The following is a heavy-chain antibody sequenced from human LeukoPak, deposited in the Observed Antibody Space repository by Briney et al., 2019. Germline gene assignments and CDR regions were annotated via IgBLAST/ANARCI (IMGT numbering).Heavy chain of an antibody. D-gene: IGHD2-15*01. CDR2: LRYDGTNK. CDR3: AKDGCSGVNCYSSDFDAFDM. J-gene: IGHJ3*02. V-gene: IGHV3-30*02. CDR1: GFSFSSYG. Sequence: GGSLRLSCAASGFSFSSYGMHWVRQAPGKGLEWVAFLRYDGTNKYYGDPVKGRFTISRDNSKNTVYLQMNSLRAEDTAVYFCAKDGCSGVNCYSSDFDAFDMWGRGTMVIVSS.